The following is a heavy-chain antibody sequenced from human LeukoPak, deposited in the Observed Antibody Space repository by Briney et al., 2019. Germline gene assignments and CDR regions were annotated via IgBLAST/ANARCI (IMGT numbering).Heavy chain of an antibody. V-gene: IGHV4-38-2*02. Sequence: SETLSLTCAVSGYSISSGYYWGWIRQPPGKGLEWIGSIYHSGSTYYNPSLKSRATISVDTSKNQFSLKLSSVTAADTAVYYCARDAHYDFWSGYYTGNMDVWGKGTTVTVSS. CDR1: GYSISSGYY. D-gene: IGHD3-3*01. CDR3: ARDAHYDFWSGYYTGNMDV. J-gene: IGHJ6*03. CDR2: IYHSGST.